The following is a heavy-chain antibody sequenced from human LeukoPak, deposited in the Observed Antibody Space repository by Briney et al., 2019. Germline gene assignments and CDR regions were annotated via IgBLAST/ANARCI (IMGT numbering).Heavy chain of an antibody. CDR1: GGSFSGYY. CDR3: ARGTVGATPFYFDY. D-gene: IGHD1-26*01. J-gene: IGHJ4*02. Sequence: PSETLSLTCAVYGGSFSGYYWSWIRQPPGKGLEWIGEINHSGSTNYNPSLKSRVTISVDTSKNQFSLKLSSVTAADTAVYYCARGTVGATPFYFDYWGQGTLVTVSS. CDR2: INHSGST. V-gene: IGHV4-34*01.